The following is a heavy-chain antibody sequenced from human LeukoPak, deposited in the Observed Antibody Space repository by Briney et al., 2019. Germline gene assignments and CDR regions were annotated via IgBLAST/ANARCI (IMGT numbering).Heavy chain of an antibody. D-gene: IGHD3-3*01. CDR2: ISSNGGST. J-gene: IGHJ6*02. V-gene: IGHV3-64*01. CDR3: ARDLRPLAALEGMDV. CDR1: GFTFSSYA. Sequence: PGGSLRLYCAASGFTFSSYAMHWVRQAPGKGLEYVSAISSNGGSTYYANSVKGRFTISRDNSKNTLYLQMGSLRAEDMAVYYCARDLRPLAALEGMDVWGQGTTVTVSS.